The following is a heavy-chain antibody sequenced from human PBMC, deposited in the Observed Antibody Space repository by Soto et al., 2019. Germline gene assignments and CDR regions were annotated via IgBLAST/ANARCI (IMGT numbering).Heavy chain of an antibody. V-gene: IGHV1-18*01. CDR1: GYTFTTFG. D-gene: IGHD3-10*01. CDR2: LTAYDGKR. CDR3: ARGLTYGDFDY. Sequence: ASVKVSCKTSGYTFTTFGINWVRQAPGQGLEWMGWLTAYDGKRNFAQKFQDRLTMTMDLSTSTGYMELSGLRSDDTAVYFCARGLTYGDFDYWGRGTQVTVSS. J-gene: IGHJ4*02.